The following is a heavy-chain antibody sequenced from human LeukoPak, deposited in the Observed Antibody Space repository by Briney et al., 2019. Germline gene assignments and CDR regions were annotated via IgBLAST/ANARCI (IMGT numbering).Heavy chain of an antibody. CDR3: ASPGSSGYYQGYFQH. CDR1: GGTFSSYA. CDR2: IIPIFGTA. V-gene: IGHV1-69*05. J-gene: IGHJ1*01. Sequence: ASVKVSCKASGGTFSSYAISWVRQAPGQGLEWMGGIIPIFGTANYAQKFQGRVMITTDESTSTAYMELSSLRSEDTAVYYCASPGSSGYYQGYFQHWGQGTLVTVSS. D-gene: IGHD3-22*01.